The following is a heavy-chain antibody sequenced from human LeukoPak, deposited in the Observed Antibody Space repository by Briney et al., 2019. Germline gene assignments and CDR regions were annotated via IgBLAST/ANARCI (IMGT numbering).Heavy chain of an antibody. V-gene: IGHV1-2*02. CDR3: ARGRCSSTSCHPFSDNWFDP. CDR2: INPNSGGT. CDR1: GYTFTGYY. Sequence: ASVKVSCKASGYTFTGYYMHWVRQAPGQGLGWMGWINPNSGGTNYAQKFQGRVTMTRDTSISTAYMELSRLRSDDTAVYYCARGRCSSTSCHPFSDNWFDPWGQGTLVTVSS. J-gene: IGHJ5*02. D-gene: IGHD2-2*01.